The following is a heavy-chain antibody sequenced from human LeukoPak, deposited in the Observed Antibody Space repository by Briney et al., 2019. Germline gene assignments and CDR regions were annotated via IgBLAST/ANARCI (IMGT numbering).Heavy chain of an antibody. D-gene: IGHD6-19*01. V-gene: IGHV3-23*01. CDR3: ATGGYSSLVMSFDY. Sequence: GGSLRLSCAASGFTFSSYAMSWVRQAPGKGLEWVSAISGSGGSTYYADSVKGRFTISRDNSKNTLYLQMNSLRAEDTAVYYCATGGYSSLVMSFDYWGQGTLVTVSS. CDR2: ISGSGGST. J-gene: IGHJ4*02. CDR1: GFTFSSYA.